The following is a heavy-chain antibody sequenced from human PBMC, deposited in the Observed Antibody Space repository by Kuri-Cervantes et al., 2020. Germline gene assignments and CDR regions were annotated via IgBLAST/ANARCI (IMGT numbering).Heavy chain of an antibody. CDR2: INFNSGGT. CDR3: ARGDSPKGYMDV. J-gene: IGHJ6*03. Sequence: ASVKVSCKASGYTFTGYYLHWLRQAPGQGLEWMGWINFNSGGTNSAQKFQGRVTMTRDTSMNTVYMEMSRLTSDDTAMYYCARGDSPKGYMDVWGKGTTVTVSS. D-gene: IGHD4-11*01. V-gene: IGHV1-2*02. CDR1: GYTFTGYY.